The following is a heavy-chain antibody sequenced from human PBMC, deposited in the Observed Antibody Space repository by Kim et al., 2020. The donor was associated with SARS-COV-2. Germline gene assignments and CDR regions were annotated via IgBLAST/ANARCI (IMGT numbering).Heavy chain of an antibody. J-gene: IGHJ6*03. V-gene: IGHV3-13*01. CDR2: IGTAGDT. D-gene: IGHD2-2*01. CDR1: GFTFSSYD. Sequence: GGSLRLSCAASGFTFSSYDMHWVRQATGKGLEWVSAIGTAGDTYYPGSVKGRFTISRENAKNSLYLQMNSLRAGDTAVYYCARGVSTSWSYYDYYYMDVWGKGTTVTVSS. CDR3: ARGVSTSWSYYDYYYMDV.